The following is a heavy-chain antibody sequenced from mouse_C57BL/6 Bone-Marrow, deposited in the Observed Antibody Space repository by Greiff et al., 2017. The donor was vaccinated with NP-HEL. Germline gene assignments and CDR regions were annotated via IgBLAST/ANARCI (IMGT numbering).Heavy chain of an antibody. V-gene: IGHV5-6*01. D-gene: IGHD2-4*01. CDR2: ISSGGSYT. CDR1: GFTFSSYG. Sequence: EVQLMESGGDLVKPGGSLKLSCAASGFTFSSYGMSWVRQTPDKRLEWVATISSGGSYTYYPDSLKGRFTLSRDNANNTVYLQMSRLKSEDTAMYYCASPYDYDVAWFAYWGQGTLVTVSA. J-gene: IGHJ3*01. CDR3: ASPYDYDVAWFAY.